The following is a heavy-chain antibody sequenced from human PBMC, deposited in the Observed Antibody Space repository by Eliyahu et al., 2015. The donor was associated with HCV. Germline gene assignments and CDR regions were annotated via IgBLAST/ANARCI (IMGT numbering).Heavy chain of an antibody. V-gene: IGHV6-1*01. Sequence: QVQLQQSGPGLVKPSQTLSLTCAISGDXVSSNSAAWNWIRQSPXRGLEWLGRTYYRSKWYNDYAVSVKSRITINPDTSKNQFSLQLNSVTPEDTAVYYCARERYSSGWYGGAFDIWGQGTMVTVSS. CDR1: GDXVSSNSAA. CDR3: ARERYSSGWYGGAFDI. J-gene: IGHJ3*02. CDR2: TYYRSKWYN. D-gene: IGHD6-19*01.